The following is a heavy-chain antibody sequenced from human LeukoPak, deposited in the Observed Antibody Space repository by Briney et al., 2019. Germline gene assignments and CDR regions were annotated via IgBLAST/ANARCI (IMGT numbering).Heavy chain of an antibody. CDR2: IYTSGST. CDR3: AREAYDCSSASCYPKYFDY. CDR1: GGSISSGSYY. Sequence: SQTLSLTCTVPGGSISSGSYYWSWIRQPAGKGLEWIGRIYTSGSTNYNPSLKSRVTISVDTSKNQFSLKLSSVTAADTAVYYCAREAYDCSSASCYPKYFDYWGQGTLVTVSS. D-gene: IGHD2-2*01. J-gene: IGHJ4*02. V-gene: IGHV4-61*02.